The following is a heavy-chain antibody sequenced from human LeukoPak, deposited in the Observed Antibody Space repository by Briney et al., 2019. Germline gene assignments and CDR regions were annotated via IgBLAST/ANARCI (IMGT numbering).Heavy chain of an antibody. D-gene: IGHD3-22*01. CDR1: GFSFSNLY. Sequence: PGGSLRLSCTASGFSFSNLYRRWIRQAPGKGLEWVEVIWYDGSNKYYADSVKGRFTITRDNSKNTLYLQRNSLRAEDTAVYYCARDGSNYYDSSGYYAGDDAFDIWGQGTMVTVSS. J-gene: IGHJ3*02. CDR3: ARDGSNYYDSSGYYAGDDAFDI. CDR2: IWYDGSNK. V-gene: IGHV3-33*08.